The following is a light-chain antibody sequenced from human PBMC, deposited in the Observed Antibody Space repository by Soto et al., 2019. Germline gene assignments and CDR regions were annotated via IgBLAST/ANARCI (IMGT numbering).Light chain of an antibody. J-gene: IGLJ1*01. CDR3: RSYTSSSTLWV. CDR1: SSDVGGYNY. CDR2: EVS. Sequence: QSALTQPASVSGSPGQSITISCTGTSSDVGGYNYVSWYQQHSGKAPKLMIYEVSNRPSGVSNRFSGSKSGNTASLTISGLQAEDEADHYCRSYTSSSTLWVFGTGTKVTVL. V-gene: IGLV2-14*01.